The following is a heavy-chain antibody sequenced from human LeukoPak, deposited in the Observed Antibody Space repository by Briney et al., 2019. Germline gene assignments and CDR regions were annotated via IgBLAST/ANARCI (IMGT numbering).Heavy chain of an antibody. J-gene: IGHJ4*02. CDR1: GYSFTSHW. D-gene: IGHD1-14*01. V-gene: IGHV5-51*01. CDR3: AIRTGMAVDY. Sequence: GESLKISFKGSGYSFTSHWIGWVRPMPGKGLEWMGIIYPGDSDTRYSPSFQGQVTISADKSISTAYLQLNSLKASDTAMYYCAIRTGMAVDYWGQGTLVTVSS. CDR2: IYPGDSDT.